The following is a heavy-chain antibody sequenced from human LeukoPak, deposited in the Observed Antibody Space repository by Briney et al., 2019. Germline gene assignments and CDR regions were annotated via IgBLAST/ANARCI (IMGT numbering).Heavy chain of an antibody. CDR1: GYTFTSYY. V-gene: IGHV1-46*01. D-gene: IGHD2-2*01. CDR3: ARDPVVVVPAAIYYYYGMDV. Sequence: ASVKVSCKASGYTFTSYYMHWVRQAPGHGLEWMGIINPSGGSTSYAQKFQGRVTMTRDTSTSTVYMELSSLRSEDTAVYYCARDPVVVVPAAIYYYYGMDVWGQGTTVTVSS. CDR2: INPSGGST. J-gene: IGHJ6*02.